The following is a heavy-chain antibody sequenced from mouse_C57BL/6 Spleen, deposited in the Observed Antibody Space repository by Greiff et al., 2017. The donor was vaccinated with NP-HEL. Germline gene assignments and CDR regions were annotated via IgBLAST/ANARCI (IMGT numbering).Heavy chain of an antibody. CDR3: ARGANWCFYWYFDV. J-gene: IGHJ1*03. D-gene: IGHD4-1*01. V-gene: IGHV1-72*01. Sequence: VQLQQSGAELVKPGASVKLSCKASGYTFTSYWMHWVKQRPGRGLEWIGRIDPNSGGTKYNEKFKSKATLTVDKPSSTAYMQLSSLTSEDSAVYYWARGANWCFYWYFDVWGTGTTVTVSS. CDR2: IDPNSGGT. CDR1: GYTFTSYW.